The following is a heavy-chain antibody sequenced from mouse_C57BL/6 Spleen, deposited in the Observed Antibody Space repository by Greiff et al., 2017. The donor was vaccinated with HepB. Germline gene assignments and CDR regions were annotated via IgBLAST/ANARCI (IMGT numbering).Heavy chain of an antibody. Sequence: VQLKESGPGLVKPSQSLSLTCSVTGYSITSGYYWNWIRQFPGNKLEWMGYISYDGSNNYNPSLKNRISITRDTSKNQFFLKLNSVTTEDTATYYCARGYYGSSYNYAMDYWGQGTSVTVSS. CDR2: ISYDGSN. J-gene: IGHJ4*01. D-gene: IGHD1-1*01. V-gene: IGHV3-6*01. CDR3: ARGYYGSSYNYAMDY. CDR1: GYSITSGYY.